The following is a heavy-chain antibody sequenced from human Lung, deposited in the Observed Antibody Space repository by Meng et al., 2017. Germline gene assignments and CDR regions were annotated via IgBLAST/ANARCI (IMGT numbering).Heavy chain of an antibody. Sequence: QVDWGGSGGGVVQPGNSLVISWEVSGFSFRSYGMHWGRQAQGKGLEWVAVIWNDGSNQYYADSVKGRFSISRDNSKNTLFLQMNSLRAEDTAMYFCARDERATQFEYWGQGTLVTVSS. CDR3: ARDERATQFEY. J-gene: IGHJ4*02. V-gene: IGHV3-33*01. CDR2: IWNDGSNQ. CDR1: GFSFRSYG.